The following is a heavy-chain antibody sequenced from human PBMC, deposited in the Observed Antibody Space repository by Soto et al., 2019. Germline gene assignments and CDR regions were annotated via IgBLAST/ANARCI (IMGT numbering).Heavy chain of an antibody. CDR1: GDSASSNSAA. CDR2: TYYRSKWYY. CDR3: AMGYGLDV. D-gene: IGHD3-16*01. V-gene: IGHV6-1*01. Sequence: SQTLSLTCAISGDSASSNSAAWNWIRQSPSRGLEWLGRTYYRSKWYYDYVVPVKSRINMNPDTSKNQYSLHLNSVTPEDTAVYYCAMGYGLDVWGQGTTVTVSS. J-gene: IGHJ6*02.